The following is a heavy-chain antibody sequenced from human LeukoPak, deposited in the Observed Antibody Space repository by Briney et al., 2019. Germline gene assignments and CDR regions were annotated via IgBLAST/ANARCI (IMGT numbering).Heavy chain of an antibody. J-gene: IGHJ4*02. V-gene: IGHV1-69*13. CDR3: AKDGCGSGSCYFVY. CDR2: IIPIFGTA. Sequence: ASVKVSCKASGGTFSSYAISWVRQAPGQGLEWMGGIIPIFGTANYAQKFQGRVTITADESTSTAYMELSSLRSEDTAVYYCAKDGCGSGSCYFVYWGQGTLVTVSS. D-gene: IGHD2-15*01. CDR1: GGTFSSYA.